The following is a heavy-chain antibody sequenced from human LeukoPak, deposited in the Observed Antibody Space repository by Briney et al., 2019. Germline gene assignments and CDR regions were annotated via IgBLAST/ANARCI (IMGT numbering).Heavy chain of an antibody. D-gene: IGHD1-26*01. V-gene: IGHV4-39*01. Sequence: SETLSLTGSVSGASISGGTYYWGWIRQPPGKGLEWIGSIYYTGSTYDNPSLKSRVTISVDTSKNQFSLKLSSVTAADTAVYYCARRGGSGRAFDYWGQGTLVTVSS. J-gene: IGHJ4*02. CDR3: ARRGGSGRAFDY. CDR2: IYYTGST. CDR1: GASISGGTYY.